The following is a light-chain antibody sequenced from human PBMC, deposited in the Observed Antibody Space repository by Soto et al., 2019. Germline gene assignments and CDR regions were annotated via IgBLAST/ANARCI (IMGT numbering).Light chain of an antibody. CDR2: DAS. Sequence: EIVMTQSPATLSVSPGERATLSCRASQSVGDKLAWYQQKPGQAPRLLIYDASDRATGISSRFSGSGSGTEFTLTIYGLQSEDSAVYYCQQYTQWPPALTFGGGTNVEIK. V-gene: IGKV3-15*01. CDR1: QSVGDK. J-gene: IGKJ4*01. CDR3: QQYTQWPPALT.